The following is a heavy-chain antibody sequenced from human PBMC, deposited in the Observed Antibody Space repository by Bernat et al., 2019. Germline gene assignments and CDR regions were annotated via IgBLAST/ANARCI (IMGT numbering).Heavy chain of an antibody. J-gene: IGHJ3*02. CDR3: ATRLRRGFMDAFDI. CDR1: GFTIISYA. Sequence: EVQLVESGGGLVQPGGSLRLSCAASGFTIISYAMSWVRQAPAKVLEWVLVISGKGDDTSCADSLKRRFTVSREKSKNTLYLQLNSLIAEDTAKYYCATRLRRGFMDAFDIWGQGTMVTDSS. D-gene: IGHD3-10*01. V-gene: IGHV3-23*04. CDR2: ISGKGDDT.